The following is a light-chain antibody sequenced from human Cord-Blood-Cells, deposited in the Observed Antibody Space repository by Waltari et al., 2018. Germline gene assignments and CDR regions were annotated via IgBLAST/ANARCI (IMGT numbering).Light chain of an antibody. J-gene: IGLJ3*02. CDR3: SSYTSSSTWV. V-gene: IGLV2-14*03. Sequence: QSALTQPASMSGSPGQSITISCTGTSSDVGGYNYVSWYQQHPGKAPKLMIYYVSNRPSGVSNRFSGSKSGNTASLTISGLQAEDEADYYCSSYTSSSTWVFGGGTKLTVL. CDR2: YVS. CDR1: SSDVGGYNY.